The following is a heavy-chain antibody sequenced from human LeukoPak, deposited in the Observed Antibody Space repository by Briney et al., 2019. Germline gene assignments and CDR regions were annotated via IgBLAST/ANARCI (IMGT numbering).Heavy chain of an antibody. V-gene: IGHV5-51*01. CDR2: IYPADSNT. CDR1: GYSFSNYW. CDR3: AGRMWYDNSWRGFDS. D-gene: IGHD1-1*01. J-gene: IGHJ4*02. Sequence: GESLKISCKGFGYSFSNYWIAWVRQMPGKGLEWMGIIYPADSNTKYSPSFQGQVTISADKSISTAYLQWRSLKASDTAMYYCAGRMWYDNSWRGFDSWGQGTQVTVSS.